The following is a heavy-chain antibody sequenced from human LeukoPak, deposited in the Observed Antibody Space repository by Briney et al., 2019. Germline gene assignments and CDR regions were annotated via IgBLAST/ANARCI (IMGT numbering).Heavy chain of an antibody. CDR2: ISSSSSYI. CDR3: ARAWELLSHVDY. V-gene: IGHV3-21*01. J-gene: IGHJ4*02. CDR1: GFTFSSYS. Sequence: GGSLRLSCAASGFTFSSYSMNWVRQAPGKGLEWVSFISSSSSYIYYADSVKGRFTISRDNAKNSLYLQMNSLRAEDTAVYYCARAWELLSHVDYWGQGTLVTVSS. D-gene: IGHD1-26*01.